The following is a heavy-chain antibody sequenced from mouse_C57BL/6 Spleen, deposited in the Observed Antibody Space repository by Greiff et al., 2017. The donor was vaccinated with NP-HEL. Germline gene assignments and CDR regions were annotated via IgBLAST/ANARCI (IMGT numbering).Heavy chain of an antibody. J-gene: IGHJ3*01. V-gene: IGHV5-9-1*02. CDR3: TRDHDYSFAY. CDR1: GFTFSSYA. Sequence: EVKLMESGEGLVKPGGSLKLSCAASGFTFSSYAMSWVRQTPEKRLEWVAYISSGGDYIYYADTVKGRFTISRDKARNTLYLQMSSLKSEDTAMYYCTRDHDYSFAYWGQGTLVTVSA. CDR2: ISSGGDYI. D-gene: IGHD2-4*01.